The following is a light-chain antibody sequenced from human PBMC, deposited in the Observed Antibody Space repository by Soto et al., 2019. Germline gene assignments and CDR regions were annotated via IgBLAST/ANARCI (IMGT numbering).Light chain of an antibody. CDR3: SSYAGSSNV. J-gene: IGLJ1*01. CDR1: SSDVGTRNF. CDR2: EVN. Sequence: QSVLTQPASVSGSPGQSITISCTGTSSDVGTRNFVSWYQQHPGKAPKLMIYEVNKRPSGVPDRFSGSKSGNTASLTVSGLQAEDEADYYCSSYAGSSNVFGTGTKLTVL. V-gene: IGLV2-8*01.